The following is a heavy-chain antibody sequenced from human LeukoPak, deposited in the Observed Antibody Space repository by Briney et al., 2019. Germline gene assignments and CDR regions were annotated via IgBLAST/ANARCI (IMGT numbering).Heavy chain of an antibody. D-gene: IGHD2-15*01. CDR2: ISGYNGNT. CDR3: AREFCSGGGCYYYGMDV. CDR1: GYTFISYG. J-gene: IGHJ6*02. Sequence: ASVKVSCKASGYTFISYGISWVRHAPGQGLEWMGWISGYNGNTNYAQKFQGRVTMTTDTSTSAAYLELRRLRSDDTAIYYCAREFCSGGGCYYYGMDVWGQGTTVTVS. V-gene: IGHV1-18*01.